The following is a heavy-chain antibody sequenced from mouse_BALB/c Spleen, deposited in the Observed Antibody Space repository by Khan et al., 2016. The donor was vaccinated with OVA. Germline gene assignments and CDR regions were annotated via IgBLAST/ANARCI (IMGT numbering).Heavy chain of an antibody. J-gene: IGHJ3*01. D-gene: IGHD1-1*01. V-gene: IGHV5-6*01. Sequence: EVELVESGGDLVKPGGSLKLSCAVSGFTFSTYGMSWVRQTPDMRLEWVATISTGGHYTYYPDSVKGRFTISRDNAMNTLYLQMSILKSEDTAIYYCTRLAYYYNSGGFAYWGQGTLVTVSA. CDR2: ISTGGHYT. CDR3: TRLAYYYNSGGFAY. CDR1: GFTFSTYG.